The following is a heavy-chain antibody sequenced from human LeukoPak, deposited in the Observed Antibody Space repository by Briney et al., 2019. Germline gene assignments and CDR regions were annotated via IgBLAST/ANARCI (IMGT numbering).Heavy chain of an antibody. CDR3: ARVEMATTGDAFDI. D-gene: IGHD5-24*01. CDR1: GGSISSYY. J-gene: IGHJ3*02. Sequence: KPSETLSLTCTVSGGSISSYYWSWIRQPPGKGLEWIGYIYYSGSTNYNPSLKSRVTISVDTSKNQFSLKLSSVTAADTAVYYCARVEMATTGDAFDIRGQGTMVTVSS. CDR2: IYYSGST. V-gene: IGHV4-59*01.